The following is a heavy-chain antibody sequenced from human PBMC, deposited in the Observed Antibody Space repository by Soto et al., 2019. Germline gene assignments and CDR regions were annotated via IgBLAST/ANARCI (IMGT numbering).Heavy chain of an antibody. CDR2: IYSKIDADKT. Sequence: SRRLSGTASGXAFSKAYINCVRHSQEKGLEWVGEIYSKIDADKTDFAAPVKGRFTLSRDDSKNTVYLQINGMEIEYTAMYYCVTTFNAVATARFEYRGQGTLVNV. D-gene: IGHD2-21*02. CDR3: VTTFNAVATARFEY. V-gene: IGHV3-15*01. J-gene: IGHJ4*02. CDR1: GXAFSKAY.